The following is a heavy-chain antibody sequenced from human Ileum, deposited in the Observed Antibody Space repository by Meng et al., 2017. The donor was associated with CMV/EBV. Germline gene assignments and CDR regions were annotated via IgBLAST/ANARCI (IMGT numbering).Heavy chain of an antibody. J-gene: IGHJ6*02. CDR1: GYTFTGYY. CDR3: ARDVDDILTGYYSGMDV. Sequence: ASVKVSCKASGYTFTGYYMHWVRQAPGQGLEWMGWINPNSGGTNYAQKFQGRVTMTRDTSISTAYMELSRLRSDDTAVYYCARDVDDILTGYYSGMDVWGQGTTVTSP. CDR2: INPNSGGT. D-gene: IGHD3-9*01. V-gene: IGHV1-2*02.